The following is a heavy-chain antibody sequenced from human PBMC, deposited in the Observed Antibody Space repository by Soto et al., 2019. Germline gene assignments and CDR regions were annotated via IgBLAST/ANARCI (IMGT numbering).Heavy chain of an antibody. CDR2: IYWDDDK. CDR1: GFSLSTSGVG. V-gene: IGHV2-5*02. J-gene: IGHJ4*02. Sequence: QITLRESGPMLVKPTQTLTLTSTFPGFSLSTSGVGVGWIRQPPGKALEWLVFIYWDDDKLYSPSLRSRLAITTDTSNNQVVLTMTNVDTMDTATYFCAHRRPCLSQWYYGDFDYWGQGTLVTVSS. D-gene: IGHD6-19*01. CDR3: AHRRPCLSQWYYGDFDY.